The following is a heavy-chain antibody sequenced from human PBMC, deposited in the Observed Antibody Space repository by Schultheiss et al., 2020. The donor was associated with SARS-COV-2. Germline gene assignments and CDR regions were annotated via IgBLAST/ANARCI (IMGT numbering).Heavy chain of an antibody. CDR3: AKSPQSGLMEYFDY. J-gene: IGHJ4*02. D-gene: IGHD3-22*01. Sequence: SVKVSCKTSGGAFSNYAISWVRQAPGQGLEWMGRIIPILDITNYAQKFQDRVTITADKSTSTAYMELSSLRSEDTAVYYCAKSPQSGLMEYFDYWGRGTLVTVSS. CDR1: GGAFSNYA. V-gene: IGHV1-69*04. CDR2: IIPILDIT.